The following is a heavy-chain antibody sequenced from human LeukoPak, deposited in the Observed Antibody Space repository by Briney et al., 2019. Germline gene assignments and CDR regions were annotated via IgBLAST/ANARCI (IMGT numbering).Heavy chain of an antibody. D-gene: IGHD3-22*01. Sequence: PGGSLRLSCATSGFTFSSYGMHWVRQAPGKGLEWVAVIWYDGSNKYYADSVKGRFTISRDNSKNTLYLQMNSLRAEDTAVYYCARGEKYYYDSSGPDAFDIWGQGTMVTVSS. CDR2: IWYDGSNK. J-gene: IGHJ3*02. V-gene: IGHV3-33*01. CDR3: ARGEKYYYDSSGPDAFDI. CDR1: GFTFSSYG.